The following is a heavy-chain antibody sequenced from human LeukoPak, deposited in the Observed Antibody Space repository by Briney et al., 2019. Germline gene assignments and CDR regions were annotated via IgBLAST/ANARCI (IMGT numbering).Heavy chain of an antibody. V-gene: IGHV3-73*01. CDR2: IRSKANSYAT. CDR3: TPLQDSGSYYPFDY. D-gene: IGHD1-26*01. J-gene: IGHJ4*02. Sequence: KVSCKTSGYTFTGYYMHWVRQASGKGLEWVGRIRSKANSYATAYVASVKGRFTISRDDSKNTAYLQMNSLKTEDTAVYYCTPLQDSGSYYPFDYWGQGTLVTVSS. CDR1: GYTFTGYY.